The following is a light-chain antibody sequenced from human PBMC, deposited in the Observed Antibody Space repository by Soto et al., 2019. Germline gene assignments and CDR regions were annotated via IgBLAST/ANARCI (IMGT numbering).Light chain of an antibody. J-gene: IGKJ1*01. CDR2: GAA. Sequence: EIVMTQSPATLSVSPGERATLSCRASQSVSSNLAGYQQKPGQAPRLLLYGAATRATGGPARFSGSGSGTEFTPTISRLQSEDFAVYYYQQYNNPPWTFGQGTKVDIK. CDR1: QSVSSN. CDR3: QQYNNPPWT. V-gene: IGKV3-15*01.